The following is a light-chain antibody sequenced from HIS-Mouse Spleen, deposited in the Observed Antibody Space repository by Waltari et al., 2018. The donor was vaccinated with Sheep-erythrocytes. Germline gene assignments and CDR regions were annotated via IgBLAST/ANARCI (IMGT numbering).Light chain of an antibody. V-gene: IGLV2-11*01. CDR1: SSHVGVYNY. J-gene: IGLJ1*01. CDR3: CSYAGSYNHV. CDR2: DVS. Sequence: QSALTQPRSVSGSPGQSVPISCTGTSSHVGVYNYASWYQQHPGKAPQLMIYDVSKRPSGVPDRFSGSKSGNPASLTISGLQAEDEADYYCCSYAGSYNHVFATGTKVTVL.